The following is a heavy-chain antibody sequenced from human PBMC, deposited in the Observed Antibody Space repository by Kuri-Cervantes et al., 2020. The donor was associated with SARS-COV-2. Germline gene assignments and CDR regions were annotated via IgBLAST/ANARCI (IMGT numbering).Heavy chain of an antibody. CDR1: GGSISSSSYY. V-gene: IGHV4-39*07. Sequence: GSLRLSCTVSGGSISSSSYYWGWIRQPPGKGLEWIGSIYYSGSTNYNPSLKSRVTISVDTSKNQFSLKLSSVTAADTAVYYCARMGSSGPFDYWGQGTLVTVSS. D-gene: IGHD6-19*01. CDR3: ARMGSSGPFDY. J-gene: IGHJ4*02. CDR2: IYYSGST.